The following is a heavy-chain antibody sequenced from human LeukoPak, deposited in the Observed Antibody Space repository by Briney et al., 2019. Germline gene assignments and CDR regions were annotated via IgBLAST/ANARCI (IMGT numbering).Heavy chain of an antibody. D-gene: IGHD1-1*01. V-gene: IGHV3-15*01. J-gene: IGHJ4*02. Sequence: PGGSLTLSCAASGFTFSHAWVSRVRQCPGKGLEWVGRIKSKNDGETRDYAAPVKGRFTISRDESKAEVYLHMTSLKAEDTAVYYCDGRPWNFDYWGQGTLVTVSS. CDR2: IKSKNDGETR. CDR3: DGRPWNFDY. CDR1: GFTFSHAW.